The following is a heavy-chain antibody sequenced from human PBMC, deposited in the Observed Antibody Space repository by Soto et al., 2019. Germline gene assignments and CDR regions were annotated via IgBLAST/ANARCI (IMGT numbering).Heavy chain of an antibody. Sequence: SETLSLTCAVSGGSFTSNNWWTWVRQPPGQGLEWIGEIYRTGSTNYNPSLKSRVTISLDKSENQFSLKVTSLTAADTAVYYCASRDTGTSVDYWGQGTVVTVSS. CDR1: GGSFTSNNW. J-gene: IGHJ4*02. D-gene: IGHD1-7*01. V-gene: IGHV4-4*02. CDR3: ASRDTGTSVDY. CDR2: IYRTGST.